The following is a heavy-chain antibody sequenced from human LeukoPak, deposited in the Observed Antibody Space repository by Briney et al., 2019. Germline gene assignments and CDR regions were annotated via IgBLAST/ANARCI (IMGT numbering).Heavy chain of an antibody. J-gene: IGHJ3*02. CDR3: ARAVGVTAIHNAFDI. CDR1: GFTVSSNY. CDR2: IYSGGGT. D-gene: IGHD2-21*02. V-gene: IGHV3-66*02. Sequence: GGSLRLSCAASGFTVSSNYMSWVRQAPGKGLEWVSVIYSGGGTDYADSVKGRFTISRDNSKNTLYLQMNSLRAEDTAVYYCARAVGVTAIHNAFDIWGQGTMVTVSS.